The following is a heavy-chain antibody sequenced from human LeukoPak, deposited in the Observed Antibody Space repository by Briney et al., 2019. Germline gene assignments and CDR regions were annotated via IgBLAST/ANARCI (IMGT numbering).Heavy chain of an antibody. Sequence: GGSLRLSCAASGFTFSNYWMSWVRQAPGKGLEWLANTKPDGSETHYVDSVKGRFTVSRDNAKNSLYLQMNSLRAEDTAMYYCATPLDYYDSSGYHQGGDWGQGTLVTVSS. CDR2: TKPDGSET. CDR3: ATPLDYYDSSGYHQGGD. V-gene: IGHV3-7*03. D-gene: IGHD3-22*01. J-gene: IGHJ4*02. CDR1: GFTFSNYW.